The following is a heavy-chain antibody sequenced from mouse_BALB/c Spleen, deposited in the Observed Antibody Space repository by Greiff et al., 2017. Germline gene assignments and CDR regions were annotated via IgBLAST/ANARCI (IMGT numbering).Heavy chain of an antibody. CDR2: IYPSDSYT. D-gene: IGHD2-1*01. J-gene: IGHJ4*01. Sequence: QVQLKQPGAELVRPGASVKLSCKASGYTFTSYWINWVKQRPGQGLEWIGNIYPSDSYTNYNQKFKDKATLTVDKSSSTAYMQLSSPTSEDSAVYYCTRGGYYGNLYAMDYWGQGTSVTVSS. CDR3: TRGGYYGNLYAMDY. CDR1: GYTFTSYW. V-gene: IGHV1-69*02.